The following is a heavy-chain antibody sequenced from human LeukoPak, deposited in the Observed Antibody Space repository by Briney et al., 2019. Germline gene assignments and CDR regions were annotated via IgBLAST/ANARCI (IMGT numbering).Heavy chain of an antibody. Sequence: PGGSLRLSCAASGFTVSSNYMSWVRQAPGKGLEWVSVIYSGGSTYYADSVQGRFTISRDNSKNTPYLQMNSQRAKDTAVYNCARHSSRGRRINRYIYNWGQGTLVTVSS. CDR3: ARHSSRGRRINRYIYN. D-gene: IGHD1-14*01. CDR1: GFTVSSNY. J-gene: IGHJ4*02. CDR2: IYSGGST. V-gene: IGHV3-66*02.